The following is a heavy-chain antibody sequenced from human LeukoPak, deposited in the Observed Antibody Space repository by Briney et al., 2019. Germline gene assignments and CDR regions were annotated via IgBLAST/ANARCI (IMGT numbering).Heavy chain of an antibody. CDR2: INPSGMT. D-gene: IGHD3-10*01. J-gene: IGHJ4*02. Sequence: SETLSLTCAVYGGSFSGYYWDWIRQPPGKGLEWIGEINPSGMTNYNPSLKSRLTISMDTSGNQFSLKLTSVTAADTAVYYCARLPKKYYYGSGRNLGPAYYFDYWGQGTLVTVSS. V-gene: IGHV4-34*01. CDR1: GGSFSGYY. CDR3: ARLPKKYYYGSGRNLGPAYYFDY.